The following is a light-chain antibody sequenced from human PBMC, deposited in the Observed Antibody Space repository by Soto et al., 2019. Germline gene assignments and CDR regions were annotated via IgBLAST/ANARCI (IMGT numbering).Light chain of an antibody. CDR2: GTS. J-gene: IGKJ1*01. CDR3: QQYDSIPPWT. Sequence: EVVLTQSPGIMYLSPGERATLSCRASQTVGRSYLAWYQQKPGQAPRLLIFGTSTRATRIPYRFSGGGSGTDFTLTIGRLDPEDYAGYFCQQYDSIPPWTFGQGSRVEVK. CDR1: QTVGRSY. V-gene: IGKV3-20*01.